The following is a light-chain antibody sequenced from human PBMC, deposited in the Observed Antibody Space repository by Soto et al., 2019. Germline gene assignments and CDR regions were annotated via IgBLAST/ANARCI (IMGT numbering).Light chain of an antibody. Sequence: QSVLTQPPSASETPGQGVTISCSGSTSNIGSNYVYWYQQLPGTAPKLLICRNNQRPSGVPDRFSGSKSGTSASLAISGLRSDDEADYFCATWDDSLNGFYVFGTGTKGTGL. V-gene: IGLV1-47*01. J-gene: IGLJ1*01. CDR2: RNN. CDR3: ATWDDSLNGFYV. CDR1: TSNIGSNY.